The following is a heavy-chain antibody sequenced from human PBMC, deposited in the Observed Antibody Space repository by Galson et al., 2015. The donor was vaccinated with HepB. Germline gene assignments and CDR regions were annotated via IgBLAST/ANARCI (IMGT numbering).Heavy chain of an antibody. CDR3: ARDREYCSGGSCGNYYYYGMDV. D-gene: IGHD2-15*01. J-gene: IGHJ6*02. V-gene: IGHV3-30*04. CDR1: GFTFSSYA. Sequence: SLRLSCAASGFTFSSYAMHWVRQAPGKGLEWVAVISYDGSNKYYADSVKGRFTISRDNSKNTLYLQMNSLRAEDTAVYYCARDREYCSGGSCGNYYYYGMDVWGQGTTVTVSS. CDR2: ISYDGSNK.